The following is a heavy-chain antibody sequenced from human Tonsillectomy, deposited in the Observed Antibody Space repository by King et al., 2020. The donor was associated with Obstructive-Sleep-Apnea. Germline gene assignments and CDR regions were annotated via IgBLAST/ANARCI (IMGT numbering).Heavy chain of an antibody. J-gene: IGHJ4*02. V-gene: IGHV1-18*01. CDR1: GYTFTSYG. D-gene: IGHD3-10*01. CDR2: ISADNGNT. Sequence: QLVQSGAEVKKPGASVKVSCKASGYTFTSYGISWVRQAPGQGLEWMGWISADNGNTNYAQKLQGRVTMTTDTSKSTAYMELRSLRSDDTALYYCARPLWFGELLYFDYWGQGTLVTVSS. CDR3: ARPLWFGELLYFDY.